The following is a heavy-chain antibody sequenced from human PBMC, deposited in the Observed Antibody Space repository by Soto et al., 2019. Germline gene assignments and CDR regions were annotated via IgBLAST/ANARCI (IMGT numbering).Heavy chain of an antibody. CDR2: INPNSGGT. CDR1: GYTFTGYY. Sequence: ASVKVSCKASGYTFTGYYMHWVRQAPGQGLEWMGWINPNSGGTNYAQKFQGRVTMTRDTSISTAYMELSRLRSDDTAVYYCARALNVDTAMDSYYYYGMDVWGQGTTVTVSS. D-gene: IGHD5-18*01. CDR3: ARALNVDTAMDSYYYYGMDV. J-gene: IGHJ6*02. V-gene: IGHV1-2*02.